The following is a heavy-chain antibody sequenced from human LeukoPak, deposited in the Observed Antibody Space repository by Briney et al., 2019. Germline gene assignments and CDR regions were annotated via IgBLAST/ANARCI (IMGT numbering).Heavy chain of an antibody. Sequence: PGGSLRLSCAASGFIFSYYTMNWVRQAPGKGLEWVSYISGSSSYIYYADSVKGRFTISRDNVKNSLYLQMNSLRAEDTAVYYCARDLLDCSGGTCYTPGLDVWGQGTTVSVSS. J-gene: IGHJ6*02. V-gene: IGHV3-21*01. CDR2: ISGSSSYI. CDR3: ARDLLDCSGGTCYTPGLDV. CDR1: GFIFSYYT. D-gene: IGHD2-15*01.